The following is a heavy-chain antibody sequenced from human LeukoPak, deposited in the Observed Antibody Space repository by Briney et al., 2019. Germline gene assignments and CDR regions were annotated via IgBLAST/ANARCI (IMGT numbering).Heavy chain of an antibody. Sequence: ASVKVSCKASGYTFTSYAMHWVRQAPGQRLEWMGWINAGNGNTKYSQKFQGRVTITRDTSASTAYMELSSLRSEDTAVYYCARDQLRGAVAGPLFDYWGQGTLVTVSS. V-gene: IGHV1-3*01. D-gene: IGHD6-19*01. J-gene: IGHJ4*02. CDR2: INAGNGNT. CDR1: GYTFTSYA. CDR3: ARDQLRGAVAGPLFDY.